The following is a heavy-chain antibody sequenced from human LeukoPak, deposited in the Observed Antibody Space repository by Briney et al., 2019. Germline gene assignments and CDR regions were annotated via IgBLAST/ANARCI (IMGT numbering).Heavy chain of an antibody. CDR3: ARTLPQGDTGWFYNMDV. CDR1: GDTFSDSG. J-gene: IGHJ6*03. V-gene: IGHV1-69*13. CDR2: IIPKFATG. Sequence: GASVKVSCKASGDTFSDSGITWVRQAPGQGLEWMGTIIPKFATGKYAQKFRGRVTITADETTSTSHMALSSLTSEDTAVYYCARTLPQGDTGWFYNMDVWGTGTTVTISS. D-gene: IGHD6-19*01.